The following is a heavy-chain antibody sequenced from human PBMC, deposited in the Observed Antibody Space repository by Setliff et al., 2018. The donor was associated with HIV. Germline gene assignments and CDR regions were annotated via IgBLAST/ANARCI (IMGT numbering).Heavy chain of an antibody. Sequence: KTSETLSLTCTVSGASIRSFHWSWIRQPPGKGLEWIGYIYYSGSANYTPSLKSRVTISLDTSKSQFSLKLSSVTAADTAMYYCARVLDYYDSSPYYFDYWGQGTLVTVSS. CDR1: GASIRSFH. D-gene: IGHD3-22*01. CDR2: IYYSGSA. J-gene: IGHJ4*02. V-gene: IGHV4-59*01. CDR3: ARVLDYYDSSPYYFDY.